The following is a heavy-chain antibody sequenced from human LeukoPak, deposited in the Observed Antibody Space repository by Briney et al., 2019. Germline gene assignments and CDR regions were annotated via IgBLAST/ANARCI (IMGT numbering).Heavy chain of an antibody. J-gene: IGHJ4*02. CDR1: GFTFSSYG. D-gene: IGHD5-18*01. CDR2: ISSSSSYI. Sequence: GGSLRLSCAASGFTFSSYGMNWVRQAPGKGLEWVSSISSSSSYIYYADSVKGRFTISRDNAKNSLYLQMNSLRAEDTAVYYCARDHGYSYGYSFDYWGQGTLVTVSS. V-gene: IGHV3-21*01. CDR3: ARDHGYSYGYSFDY.